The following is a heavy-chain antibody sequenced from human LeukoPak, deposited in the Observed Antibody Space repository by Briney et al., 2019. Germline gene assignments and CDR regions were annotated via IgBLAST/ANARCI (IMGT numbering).Heavy chain of an antibody. Sequence: SETLSLTCTVSGGSISSGDYYWSWIRQPPGKGLEWIGYIYYSGSTYYNTSLKSRVTISVDTSKNQFSLKLSSVTAADTAVYYCARGGVWLREVDYWGQGTLVTVSS. J-gene: IGHJ4*02. CDR2: IYYSGST. D-gene: IGHD5-18*01. CDR3: ARGGVWLREVDY. V-gene: IGHV4-30-4*01. CDR1: GGSISSGDYY.